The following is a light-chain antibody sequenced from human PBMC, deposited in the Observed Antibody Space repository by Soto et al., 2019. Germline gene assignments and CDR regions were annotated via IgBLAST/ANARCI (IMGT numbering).Light chain of an antibody. V-gene: IGKV1-5*02. CDR1: ESISSW. Sequence: DIQMTQIPSTLPASVGDTVTIICRASESISSWLAWYQQKPGKAPKLLIYDASSLQGGVPSRFSGTGSGTEFTLTISSLQPDDFATYYCQHYNSYSHFGQGTRLEIK. J-gene: IGKJ5*01. CDR3: QHYNSYSH. CDR2: DAS.